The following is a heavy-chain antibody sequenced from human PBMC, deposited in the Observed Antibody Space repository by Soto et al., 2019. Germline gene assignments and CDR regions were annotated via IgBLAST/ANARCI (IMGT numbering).Heavy chain of an antibody. D-gene: IGHD5-18*01. V-gene: IGHV3-30*18. Sequence: GGSLRLSCAASGFTFSSYGMHWVRQAPGKGLEWVAVISYDGSNKYYADSVKGRFTISRDNSKNTLYLQMNSLRAEDTAVYYCAKEGEPNTEGGYSYGYDWFDPWGQGTLVTVSS. CDR2: ISYDGSNK. J-gene: IGHJ5*02. CDR1: GFTFSSYG. CDR3: AKEGEPNTEGGYSYGYDWFDP.